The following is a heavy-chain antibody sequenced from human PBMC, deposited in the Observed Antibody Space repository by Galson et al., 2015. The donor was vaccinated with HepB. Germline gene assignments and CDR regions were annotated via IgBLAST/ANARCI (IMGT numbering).Heavy chain of an antibody. J-gene: IGHJ5*02. V-gene: IGHV1-69*06. CDR2: IIPIFGTA. CDR3: ARQIWNYDGMNWFDP. CDR1: GGTFSSYA. Sequence: SVKVSCKASGGTFSSYAISWVRQAPGQGLEWMGGIIPIFGTANYAQKFQGRVTITADKSTSTAYMELSSLRSEDTAVYYCARQIWNYDGMNWFDPWGRGTLVTVSS. D-gene: IGHD1-7*01.